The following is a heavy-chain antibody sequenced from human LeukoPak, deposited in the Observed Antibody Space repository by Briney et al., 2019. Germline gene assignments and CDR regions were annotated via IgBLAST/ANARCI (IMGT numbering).Heavy chain of an antibody. V-gene: IGHV3-23*01. Sequence: GSLRLSCAASGFTFSSYAMSWVRQAPGKGLEWVSGISGSGGSTYYADSVKGRFTISRDNSKNTLYLQMNSLRAEDTAVYYCAKEIPSDYCCGGSCYSAEPPLGYYGMDVWGLGTTVTVSS. D-gene: IGHD2-15*01. J-gene: IGHJ6*02. CDR1: GFTFSSYA. CDR2: ISGSGGST. CDR3: AKEIPSDYCCGGSCYSAEPPLGYYGMDV.